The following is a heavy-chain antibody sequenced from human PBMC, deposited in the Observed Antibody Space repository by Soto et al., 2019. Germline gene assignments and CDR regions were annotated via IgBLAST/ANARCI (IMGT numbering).Heavy chain of an antibody. CDR2: IYYSGST. D-gene: IGHD6-19*01. CDR1: GGSISSSSYY. CDR3: ARLPNSSGWYVYYYYGMDV. Sequence: SETLSLTCTVSGGSISSSSYYWGWIRQPPGKGLEWIGSIYYSGSTYYNPSLKSRVTISVDTSKNQFSLKLSSVTAADTAVYYCARLPNSSGWYVYYYYGMDVWRQGTTVTVSS. V-gene: IGHV4-39*01. J-gene: IGHJ6*02.